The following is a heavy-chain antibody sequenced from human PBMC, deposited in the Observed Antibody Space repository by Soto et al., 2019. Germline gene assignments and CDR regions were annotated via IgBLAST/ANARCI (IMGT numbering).Heavy chain of an antibody. CDR1: GGTFSSFG. J-gene: IGHJ4*02. V-gene: IGHV1-69*01. Sequence: QVQLVQSGAEVKKPGSSVKVSCKASGGTFSSFGFNWVRQAPGQGLEWMGGIIPLYGTANDAQRFQGRVTISADEATSTVYMELISLRSEDTAIYYCARDRSMDGYNSRAFDYWGQGTLVTVSS. CDR3: ARDRSMDGYNSRAFDY. D-gene: IGHD5-12*01. CDR2: IIPLYGTA.